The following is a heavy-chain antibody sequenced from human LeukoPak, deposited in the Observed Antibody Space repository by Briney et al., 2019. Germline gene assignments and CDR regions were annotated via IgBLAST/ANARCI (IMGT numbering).Heavy chain of an antibody. CDR1: GFTFDDYA. J-gene: IGHJ6*02. D-gene: IGHD4-17*01. Sequence: GRSLRLSCAASGFTFDDYAMHWVRQSPGRGLERVSAISCDRGRIGYADFLKGRFTISRDNARNSLYLQMNSLGDEDTALYYCAKSQHSTVTYYGFDVWGQRTTVTVSS. V-gene: IGHV3-9*01. CDR3: AKSQHSTVTYYGFDV. CDR2: ISCDRGRI.